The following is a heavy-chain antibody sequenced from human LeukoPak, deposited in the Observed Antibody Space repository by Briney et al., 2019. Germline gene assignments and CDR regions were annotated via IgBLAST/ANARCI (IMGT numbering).Heavy chain of an antibody. J-gene: IGHJ4*02. CDR2: INHSGST. D-gene: IGHD5-24*01. Sequence: SETLSLTCTASGGSISSSSYYWGWIRQPPGKGLEWIGEINHSGSTNYNPSLKSRVTISVDTSKNQFSLKLSSVTAADTAVYYCARGSTPINDADGPYYFDYWGQGTLVTVSS. CDR1: GGSISSSSYY. CDR3: ARGSTPINDADGPYYFDY. V-gene: IGHV4-39*07.